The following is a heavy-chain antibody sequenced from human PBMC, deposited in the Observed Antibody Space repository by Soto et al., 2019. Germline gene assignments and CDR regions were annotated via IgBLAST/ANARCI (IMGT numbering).Heavy chain of an antibody. Sequence: QVQLVQSGAEVKKPGASVKVSCKASGYTFTSYGISWVRQAPGQGLEWMGWISAYNGNTNYAQKLQRGVTMTTDTSTSTAYMELRSMRSDDTAVYYCASTSHYYDSSGYYLWGQGTLVTVSS. CDR2: ISAYNGNT. V-gene: IGHV1-18*01. CDR1: GYTFTSYG. D-gene: IGHD3-22*01. CDR3: ASTSHYYDSSGYYL. J-gene: IGHJ4*02.